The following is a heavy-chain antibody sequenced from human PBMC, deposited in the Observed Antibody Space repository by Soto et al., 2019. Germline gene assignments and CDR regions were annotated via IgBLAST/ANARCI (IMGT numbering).Heavy chain of an antibody. CDR2: INPNSGNT. D-gene: IGHD3-3*02. CDR3: ARAPFLEWLFLAMDV. Sequence: ASVKVSCKASGYTFTSYDINWVRQATGQGLEWMGWINPNSGNTGYAQKFQGRVTMTRNTSISTAYMELSSLRSEDTAVYYCARAPFLEWLFLAMDVWGKGTTVTVSS. V-gene: IGHV1-8*01. CDR1: GYTFTSYD. J-gene: IGHJ6*03.